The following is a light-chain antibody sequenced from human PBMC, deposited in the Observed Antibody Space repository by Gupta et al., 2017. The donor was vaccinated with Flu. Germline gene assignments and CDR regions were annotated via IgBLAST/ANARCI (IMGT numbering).Light chain of an antibody. Sequence: MTQSPSSLSASVGDRVTITCQASQDISNYLNWYQQKPGKAPKVLIYDAFNLETGVPSRFSGSKSGAAFTLTISSLQPEDIATYYCQQYDHFPLTFGGGTKVEIK. J-gene: IGKJ4*01. CDR2: DAF. CDR3: QQYDHFPLT. V-gene: IGKV1-33*01. CDR1: QDISNY.